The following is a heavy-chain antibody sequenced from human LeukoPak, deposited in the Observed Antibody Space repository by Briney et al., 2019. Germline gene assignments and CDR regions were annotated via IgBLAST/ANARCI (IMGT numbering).Heavy chain of an antibody. CDR1: GFIFDNYG. CDR2: INWNGAGT. V-gene: IGHV3-20*04. J-gene: IGHJ4*02. D-gene: IGHD3-22*01. CDR3: ARVTVYYDSSGYFDS. Sequence: PGGSLRLSCAATGFIFDNYGMSWVRQAPGKGLEWVSGINWNGAGTGYADSVKGRFTISRDKAKNSLYLQMNSLRAGDTALYYCARVTVYYDSSGYFDSWGQGALVTVSS.